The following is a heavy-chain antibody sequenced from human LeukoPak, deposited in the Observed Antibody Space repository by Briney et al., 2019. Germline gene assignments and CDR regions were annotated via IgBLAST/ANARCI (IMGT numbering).Heavy chain of an antibody. CDR2: ISWNSGSI. CDR1: GFTFDDYA. D-gene: IGHD6-19*01. Sequence: GGSLRLSCAASGFTFDDYAMHWVRQAPGKGLEWVSGISWNSGSIGYADSVKGRFTISRDNAKNSLYLQMSSLRAEDTALYYCAKDKGGGIAVAGTFEYFRHWGQGTLVTASS. V-gene: IGHV3-9*01. CDR3: AKDKGGGIAVAGTFEYFRH. J-gene: IGHJ1*01.